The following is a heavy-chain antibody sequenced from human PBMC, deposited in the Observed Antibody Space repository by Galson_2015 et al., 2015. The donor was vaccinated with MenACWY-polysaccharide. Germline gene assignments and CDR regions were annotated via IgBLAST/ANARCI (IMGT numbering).Heavy chain of an antibody. J-gene: IGHJ4*02. D-gene: IGHD6-13*01. V-gene: IGHV4-61*02. CDR3: ARDSYGIAAAGHY. Sequence: TLSLTCTVSGGSISSGSYYWSWIRQPAGKGLEWIGRIYTSGSTNHNPSLKSRVTMSPDTSKNHFSLRLSSVTAADTAVYYCARDSYGIAAAGHYWGQGTLVTVSS. CDR1: GGSISSGSYY. CDR2: IYTSGST.